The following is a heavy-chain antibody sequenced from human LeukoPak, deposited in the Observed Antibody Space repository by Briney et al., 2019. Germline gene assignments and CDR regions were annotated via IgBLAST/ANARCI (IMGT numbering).Heavy chain of an antibody. CDR3: ARARLGFLEWLLRKPFDY. Sequence: ASVEVSCKASGYTFTSYAMNWVRQAPGQGLEWMGWINTNTGNPTYAQGFTGRFVFSLDTSVSTAYLQISSLKAEDTAVYYCARARLGFLEWLLRKPFDYWGQGTLVTVSS. V-gene: IGHV7-4-1*02. J-gene: IGHJ4*02. CDR2: INTNTGNP. CDR1: GYTFTSYA. D-gene: IGHD3-3*01.